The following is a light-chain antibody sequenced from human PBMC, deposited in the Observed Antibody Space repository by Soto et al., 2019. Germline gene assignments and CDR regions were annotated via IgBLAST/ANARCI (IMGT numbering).Light chain of an antibody. CDR3: QQYYDWPPGT. Sequence: EIVMTQSPATLSVAPGERATLSCRASQSISSSLAWSQHTPYQAPRLLIYGASTRATGIPARFSGSGSGTEFTLTISSLQSEDFAVYSCQQYYDWPPGTFGLGTRLEI. J-gene: IGKJ5*01. CDR2: GAS. V-gene: IGKV3-15*01. CDR1: QSISSS.